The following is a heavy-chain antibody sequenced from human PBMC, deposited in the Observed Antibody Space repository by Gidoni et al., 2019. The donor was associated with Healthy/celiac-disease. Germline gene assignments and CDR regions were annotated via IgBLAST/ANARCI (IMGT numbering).Heavy chain of an antibody. CDR3: AGKSLYRRRGSSGWADY. V-gene: IGHV3-21*01. J-gene: IGHJ4*02. CDR1: GFTFSSYS. CDR2: ISSSSSYI. Sequence: EVQLVESGGGLVKPGGSLRLSCAASGFTFSSYSMNWVRQAPGKGLEWVSSISSSSSYIYYADSVKGRFTISRHNAKNSLYLQMNSLRAEDTAVYYCAGKSLYRRRGSSGWADYWGQGTLVTVSS. D-gene: IGHD6-19*01.